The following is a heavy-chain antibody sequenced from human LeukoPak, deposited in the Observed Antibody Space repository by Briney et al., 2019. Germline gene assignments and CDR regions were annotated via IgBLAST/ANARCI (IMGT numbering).Heavy chain of an antibody. CDR2: INPSGGST. D-gene: IGHD4-23*01. V-gene: IGHV1-46*01. CDR3: AAEWDDYGGNPVL. J-gene: IGHJ4*02. Sequence: ASVKVSCKASGYTFTSYYMHWVRQAPGQGLEWMGIINPSGGSTSYAQKFQGRVTMTRDMSTSTVYMELSSLRSEATAVYYCAAEWDDYGGNPVLWGQGTLVTVSS. CDR1: GYTFTSYY.